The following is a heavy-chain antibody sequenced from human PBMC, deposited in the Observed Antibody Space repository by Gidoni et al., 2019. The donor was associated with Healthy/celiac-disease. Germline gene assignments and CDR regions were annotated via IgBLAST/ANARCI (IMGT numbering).Heavy chain of an antibody. CDR2: INHSGST. D-gene: IGHD3-9*01. J-gene: IGHJ4*02. CDR3: ARVPRKYDILTGYHDY. CDR1: GGSLSGSY. V-gene: IGHV4-34*01. Sequence: QVQLHQWGAGLLKPSESLSLTRAVYGGSLSGSYWSRIRQPPGKGLAWIGEINHSGSTNYNPSLKGRVTISVDTSKNQFSLKLSSLTAADTAVYYCARVPRKYDILTGYHDYWGQGTLVTVSS.